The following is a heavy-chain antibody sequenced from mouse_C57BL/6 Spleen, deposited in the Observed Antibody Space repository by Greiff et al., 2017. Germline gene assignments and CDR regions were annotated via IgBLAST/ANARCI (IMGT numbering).Heavy chain of an antibody. CDR1: GYTFTSYW. D-gene: IGHD1-1*01. CDR2: IYPGSGST. V-gene: IGHV1-55*01. CDR3: AREDYGSSWAY. J-gene: IGHJ3*01. Sequence: QVQLKQPGAELVKPGASVKMSCKASGYTFTSYWITWVKQRPGQGLEWIGDIYPGSGSTNYNEKFKSKATLTVDTSSSTAYMQLSSLTSEDSAVYYCAREDYGSSWAYWGQGTLVTVSA.